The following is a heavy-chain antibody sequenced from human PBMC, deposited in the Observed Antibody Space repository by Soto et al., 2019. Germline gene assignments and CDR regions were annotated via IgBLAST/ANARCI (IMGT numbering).Heavy chain of an antibody. D-gene: IGHD3-3*01. CDR3: ARVGTYDFWSGYYTGHAFDI. Sequence: ASVKVSCKASGGTFSSYAISWVRQAPGQGLEWMGGIIPIFGTANYAQKFQGRVTITADESTSTAYMELSSLRSEDTAVYYCARVGTYDFWSGYYTGHAFDIWGQGTMVTVSS. V-gene: IGHV1-69*13. CDR1: GGTFSSYA. CDR2: IIPIFGTA. J-gene: IGHJ3*02.